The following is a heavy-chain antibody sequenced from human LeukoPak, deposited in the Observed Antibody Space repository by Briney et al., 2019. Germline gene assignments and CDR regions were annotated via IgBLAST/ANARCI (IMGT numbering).Heavy chain of an antibody. CDR3: ARAQDYVWGSYRYTLDY. J-gene: IGHJ4*02. V-gene: IGHV4-34*01. Sequence: PSETLSLTCAVYGGSFSGYYWSWIRQPPGKGLEWIGEINHSGSTNYNPSLKSRVTILVDTSKNQFSLKLSSVTAADTAVYYCARAQDYVWGSYRYTLDYWGQGTLVTVSS. CDR2: INHSGST. CDR1: GGSFSGYY. D-gene: IGHD3-16*02.